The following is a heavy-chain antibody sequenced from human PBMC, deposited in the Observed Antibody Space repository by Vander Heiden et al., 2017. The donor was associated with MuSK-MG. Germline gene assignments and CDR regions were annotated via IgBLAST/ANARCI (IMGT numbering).Heavy chain of an antibody. J-gene: IGHJ4*02. CDR2: INAGNGDA. Sequence: QVQLVQSGAEVKKPGDSVKVSCKASGYTFTSYSMHWVRQAPGQRLEWMGWINAGNGDAKYSQNFQGRVTITRDTSASTAYMELSSLTSEDTAVYYCARSGGSSSWYHFDYWGQGTLVTVSS. CDR3: ARSGGSSSWYHFDY. CDR1: GYTFTSYS. D-gene: IGHD6-13*01. V-gene: IGHV1-3*01.